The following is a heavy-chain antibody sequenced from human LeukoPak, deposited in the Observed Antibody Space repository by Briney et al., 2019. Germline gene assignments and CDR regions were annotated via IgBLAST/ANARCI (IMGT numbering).Heavy chain of an antibody. Sequence: PGGSLRLSCAASGFSFSGYGMHWVRQAPDKGLEWVAIISNDGINKYYADSVRGRFTISRDNSKNTLYLQMNSLRPDDTAVYYGVKDLSPADYWGQGTLVSVSS. CDR2: ISNDGINK. D-gene: IGHD5/OR15-5a*01. CDR3: VKDLSPADY. V-gene: IGHV3-30*18. J-gene: IGHJ4*02. CDR1: GFSFSGYG.